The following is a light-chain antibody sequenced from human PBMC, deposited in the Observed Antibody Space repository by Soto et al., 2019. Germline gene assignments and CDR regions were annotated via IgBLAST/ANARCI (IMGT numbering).Light chain of an antibody. CDR2: EVS. V-gene: IGLV2-14*01. J-gene: IGLJ1*01. Sequence: QSALTQPASVSGSPGQSITISCTGTSSDVGGYDYVSWYQLHPGKAPKLMVFEVSNRPSGVSYRFSGSKSGNTASLTISGLQAEDVADYFCSSYSISTAYLFGTGTKV. CDR1: SSDVGGYDY. CDR3: SSYSISTAYL.